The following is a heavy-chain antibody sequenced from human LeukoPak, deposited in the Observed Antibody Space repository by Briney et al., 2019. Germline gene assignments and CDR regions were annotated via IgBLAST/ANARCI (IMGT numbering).Heavy chain of an antibody. J-gene: IGHJ4*02. CDR3: ARDSVVGNRWPFDY. CDR1: GYTFTSYA. D-gene: IGHD2-2*01. Sequence: ASVTVSCKASGYTFTSYAMHWVRQAPGQRLEWMGWINAGNGNTKYSQKFQGRVTITRDTSASTAYMELSSLRSEDTAVYYCARDSVVGNRWPFDYWGQGTLVTVSS. CDR2: INAGNGNT. V-gene: IGHV1-3*01.